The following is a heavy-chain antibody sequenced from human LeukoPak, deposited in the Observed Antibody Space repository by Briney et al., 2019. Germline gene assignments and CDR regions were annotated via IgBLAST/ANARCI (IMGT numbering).Heavy chain of an antibody. D-gene: IGHD3-10*01. CDR3: ILSGAFDI. Sequence: GGSLRLSCAASGFTFDNYAMTWVRQAPGRGLEWVSTISNTGGTTYYADSVKGRFTISRDNSKNTLYLQMNSLRAEDTAVYYCILSGAFDIWGQGTMVTVSS. J-gene: IGHJ3*02. V-gene: IGHV3-23*01. CDR2: ISNTGGTT. CDR1: GFTFDNYA.